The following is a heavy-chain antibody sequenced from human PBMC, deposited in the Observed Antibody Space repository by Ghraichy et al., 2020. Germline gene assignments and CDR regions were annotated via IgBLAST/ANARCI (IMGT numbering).Heavy chain of an antibody. CDR1: GGSISNDY. CDR2: IYYIGIT. Sequence: SETLSLTCIVSGGSISNDYWSWIRQPPGKGLEWIGHIYYIGITTYNPSLKSRVTISVDMSKNQVSLKLTSMTTADTALYYCARQPGQIRGAGIDFWGRGVLVTVSS. D-gene: IGHD1-14*01. J-gene: IGHJ4*02. V-gene: IGHV4-59*01. CDR3: ARQPGQIRGAGIDF.